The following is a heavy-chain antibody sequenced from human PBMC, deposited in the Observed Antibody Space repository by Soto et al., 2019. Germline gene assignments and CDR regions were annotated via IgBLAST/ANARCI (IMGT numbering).Heavy chain of an antibody. J-gene: IGHJ3*02. D-gene: IGHD1-26*01. Sequence: VGSLRLSCAASGFTFSDYYMSWIRQAPGKGLEWVSYISSSGSTIYYADSVKGRFTISRDNAKNSLYLQMNSLRAEDTAVYYCASPQIGIVGATDAFDIWGQGTMVTVSS. CDR2: ISSSGSTI. CDR1: GFTFSDYY. V-gene: IGHV3-11*01. CDR3: ASPQIGIVGATDAFDI.